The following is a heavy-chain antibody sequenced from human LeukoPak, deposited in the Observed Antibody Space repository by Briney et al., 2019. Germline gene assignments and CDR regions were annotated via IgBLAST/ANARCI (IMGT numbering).Heavy chain of an antibody. CDR2: ISYDGSNK. V-gene: IGHV3-30*01. CDR1: GFTFSSYA. Sequence: GGSLRLSCAASGFTFSSYAMHWVRQAPGKGLEWVAVISYDGSNKYYADSVKGRFTISRDNSKNTLYLQMNSLKAEDTAVYYCARDGDGDSSPSFGRFFDYWGQGTLVTVSS. D-gene: IGHD6-6*01. J-gene: IGHJ4*02. CDR3: ARDGDGDSSPSFGRFFDY.